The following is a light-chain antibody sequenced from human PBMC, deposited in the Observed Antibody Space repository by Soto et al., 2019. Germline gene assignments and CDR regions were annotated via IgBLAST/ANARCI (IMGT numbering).Light chain of an antibody. J-gene: IGKJ4*01. CDR1: QSISTW. Sequence: DIQMTQSPSTLSASVGDRVTITCRASQSISTWFAWYQQKPGKAPKLLIYKASSLEGGVPSRFIGSGSGTQFNITISSLQPDDFATYYCQQYNTYPLTFGGGTTVDIK. V-gene: IGKV1-5*03. CDR3: QQYNTYPLT. CDR2: KAS.